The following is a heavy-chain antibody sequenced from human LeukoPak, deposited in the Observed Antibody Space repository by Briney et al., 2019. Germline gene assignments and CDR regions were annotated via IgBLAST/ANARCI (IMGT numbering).Heavy chain of an antibody. D-gene: IGHD2-2*01. J-gene: IGHJ4*02. Sequence: RTSETLSLTCTVSGGSISSSIYFWDWIRQPPGKGLEWIGYIYYSGSTYYNPSLKSRVTISVDTSKNQFSLKLSSVTAADTAVYYCARQTRDCSSASCQIDYWGQGTLVTVSS. CDR1: GGSISSSIYF. V-gene: IGHV4-39*01. CDR3: ARQTRDCSSASCQIDY. CDR2: IYYSGST.